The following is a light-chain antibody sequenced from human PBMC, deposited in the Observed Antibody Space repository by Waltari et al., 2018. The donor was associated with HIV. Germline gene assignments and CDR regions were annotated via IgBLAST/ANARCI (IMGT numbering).Light chain of an antibody. J-gene: IGLJ2*01. CDR2: SDI. Sequence: QSALTQPPSVSGAPGQRVTISCTGHRSNIGAGYCVHLYQPLPGTAPKLLVYSDINRPSGVPDRFSGSKSGTSASLVITGLQAEDEADYYCQSYDSSLRASVFGGGTKLTVL. V-gene: IGLV1-40*01. CDR3: QSYDSSLRASV. CDR1: RSNIGAGYC.